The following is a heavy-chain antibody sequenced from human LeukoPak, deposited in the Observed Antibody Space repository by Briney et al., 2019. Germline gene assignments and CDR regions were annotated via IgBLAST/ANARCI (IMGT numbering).Heavy chain of an antibody. V-gene: IGHV5-10-1*01. CDR2: IDPSDSYT. CDR3: ARRFAYYYDSGSYGAFDI. CDR1: GYTFTNYW. J-gene: IGHJ3*02. D-gene: IGHD3-10*01. Sequence: GESLRISCKGSGYTFTNYWISWVRQMPGKGLEWMGKIDPSDSYTNYSPSFQGHVTISADKSISTAYLQWSSLEASDTAMYYCARRFAYYYDSGSYGAFDIRGQGTMVTVSS.